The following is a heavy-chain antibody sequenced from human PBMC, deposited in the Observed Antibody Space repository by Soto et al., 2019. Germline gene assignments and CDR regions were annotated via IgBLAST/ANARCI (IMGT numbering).Heavy chain of an antibody. V-gene: IGHV4-31*03. CDR3: ARAWFGESNWFAP. D-gene: IGHD3-10*01. CDR2: IYYSGST. CDR1: GCSISSGGYY. J-gene: IGHJ5*02. Sequence: PSETLSLTCTVSGCSISSGGYYWSWIPQHPGKGLEWIGYIYYSGSTYYNPSLKSRVTTSLDRSKNQFSLNLSSVTAADTAVYYCARAWFGESNWFAPWGQGTLVAVS.